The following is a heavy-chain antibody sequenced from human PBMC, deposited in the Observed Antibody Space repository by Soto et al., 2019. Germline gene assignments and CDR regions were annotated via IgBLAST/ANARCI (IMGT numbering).Heavy chain of an antibody. CDR3: ARLVGARYYFDS. CDR1: GGSISTSNW. V-gene: IGHV4-4*02. CDR2: IFPSGST. Sequence: SETLSLTCAVSGGSISTSNWWSWVRQPPGKGLEWIGEIFPSGSTNYKPSLKSRVTISFGKSRNQFSLNLSSVTAADTAVYYCARLVGARYYFDSWGQGTLVTVSS. J-gene: IGHJ4*02. D-gene: IGHD1-26*01.